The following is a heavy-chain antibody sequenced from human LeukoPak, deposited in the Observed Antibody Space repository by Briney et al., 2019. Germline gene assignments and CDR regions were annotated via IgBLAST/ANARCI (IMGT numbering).Heavy chain of an antibody. V-gene: IGHV4-4*02. Sequence: SEPLSLTCAVSGGSISSSNWWSWVRQPPGKGLEWIGEIYHSGSTNYNPSLKSRVTISVDKSKNQFSLKLSSVTAADAAVYYCARASYYESSGYYFYFDYWGQGTLVTVSS. CDR1: GGSISSSNW. CDR3: ARASYYESSGYYFYFDY. J-gene: IGHJ4*02. D-gene: IGHD3-22*01. CDR2: IYHSGST.